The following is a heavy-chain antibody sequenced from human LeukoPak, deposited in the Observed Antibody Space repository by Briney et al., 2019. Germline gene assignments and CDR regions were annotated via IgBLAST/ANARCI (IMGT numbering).Heavy chain of an antibody. Sequence: PGESLKISCKGSGYSFTSYWIGWVRQMPGKGLEWIGIIYPGDSDTRYSPSFQGQVTISADKSISTAYLQWSSLKASDTAMYYCARYRKSSGWGSAYFDYWGQGTLVTVSS. J-gene: IGHJ4*02. CDR1: GYSFTSYW. D-gene: IGHD6-19*01. CDR3: ARYRKSSGWGSAYFDY. V-gene: IGHV5-51*01. CDR2: IYPGDSDT.